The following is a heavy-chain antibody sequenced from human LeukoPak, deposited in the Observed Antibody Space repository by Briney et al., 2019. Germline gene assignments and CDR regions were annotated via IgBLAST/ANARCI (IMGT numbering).Heavy chain of an antibody. D-gene: IGHD1-26*01. V-gene: IGHV3-21*01. CDR3: ARDPYSGTYGDTYYYYMDV. Sequence: GGSLRLSCAASGFTFSSNSMNWVRQAPGKGLEWVSSISSSSSYIYYADSVKGRFTISRDNAKNSLYLQMNSLRAEDTAVYYCARDPYSGTYGDTYYYYMDVWGKGTTVTTSS. J-gene: IGHJ6*03. CDR1: GFTFSSNS. CDR2: ISSSSSYI.